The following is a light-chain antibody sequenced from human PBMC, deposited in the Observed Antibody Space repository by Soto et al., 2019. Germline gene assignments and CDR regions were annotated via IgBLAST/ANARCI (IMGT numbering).Light chain of an antibody. CDR1: QGLSSD. J-gene: IGKJ5*01. V-gene: IGKV1-9*01. CDR3: QQLNSYPIT. CDR2: AAS. Sequence: DIQLTQSPSFLSASVGDRVTITCRASQGLSSDLAWYQQKPGKAPKLLLYAASTLQSGVPSRFSGSGSGTEFTLTISSRQPEDFATYYCQQLNSYPITFGQGTRLEIK.